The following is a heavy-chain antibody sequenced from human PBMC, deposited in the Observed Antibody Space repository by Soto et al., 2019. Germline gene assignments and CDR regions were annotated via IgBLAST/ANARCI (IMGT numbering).Heavy chain of an antibody. J-gene: IGHJ6*02. V-gene: IGHV4-61*01. CDR1: GGSVSSGSYY. CDR3: AREHAYYYFWSGYYTYYYFGMDV. Sequence: ETLSLTCTVSGGSVSSGSYYWSWIRQPPGKGLEWIGDIYYSGSTNYKPSLKSRVNISVDTSKNQFSLKLSSVTAADPAVDYCAREHAYYYFWSGYYTYYYFGMDVWGQGTTVTVSS. CDR2: IYYSGST. D-gene: IGHD3-3*01.